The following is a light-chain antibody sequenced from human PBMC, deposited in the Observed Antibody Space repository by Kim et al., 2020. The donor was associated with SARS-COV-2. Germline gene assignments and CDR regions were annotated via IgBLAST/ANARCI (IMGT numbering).Light chain of an antibody. J-gene: IGKJ1*01. Sequence: SASVGDRVTITCRASQSISNWLAWYQQKPGKAPKVLIYDASTLERGVPSRFSGSGSGTEFTLTISSLQPDDFATYYCQQYNTYSRTFGQGTKLEI. CDR3: QQYNTYSRT. V-gene: IGKV1-5*01. CDR2: DAS. CDR1: QSISNW.